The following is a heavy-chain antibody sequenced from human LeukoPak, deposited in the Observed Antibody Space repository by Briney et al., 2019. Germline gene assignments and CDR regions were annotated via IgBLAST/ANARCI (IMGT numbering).Heavy chain of an antibody. J-gene: IGHJ6*02. CDR3: ARDLSVHTHYYYYYGMDV. Sequence: GGSLRLSCAASGITLSSYSMHWVRQAPGKGLEWVSYISSGGTSIYHADSVKGRFTISRDNAKNSLYLQMNSLRDEDTAVYYCARDLSVHTHYYYYYGMDVWGQGTTVTVSS. CDR1: GITLSSYS. D-gene: IGHD2-2*02. CDR2: ISSGGTSI. V-gene: IGHV3-48*02.